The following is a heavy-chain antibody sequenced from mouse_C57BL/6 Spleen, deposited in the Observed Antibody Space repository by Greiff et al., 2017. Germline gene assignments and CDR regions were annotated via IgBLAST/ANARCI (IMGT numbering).Heavy chain of an antibody. V-gene: IGHV14-3*01. Sequence: EVQLVESVAELVRPGASVKLSCTASGFNIKNTYMHWVKQRPEQGLEWIGRIDPANGNTKYAPKFQGKATITADTSSNTAYLQLSSLTSEDTAIYYCADYYGSSSFYFDVWGTGTTVTVSS. CDR1: GFNIKNTY. J-gene: IGHJ1*03. D-gene: IGHD1-1*01. CDR3: ADYYGSSSFYFDV. CDR2: IDPANGNT.